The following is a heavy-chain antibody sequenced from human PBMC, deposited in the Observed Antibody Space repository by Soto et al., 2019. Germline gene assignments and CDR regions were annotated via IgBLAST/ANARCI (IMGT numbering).Heavy chain of an antibody. CDR1: GDSVSSYSAA. D-gene: IGHD6-6*01. CDR3: VRCRYSSSEWFSP. J-gene: IGHJ5*02. V-gene: IGHV6-1*01. CDR2: TYYRSRFFS. Sequence: SQTLSLTCAISGDSVSSYSAAWNWIRQSPSGGLEWLGRTYYRSRFFSDYAESVKSRIIINPDTSKNQFSLQLKSVTPEDTAVYYCVRCRYSSSEWFSPPGQRTPVTVSS.